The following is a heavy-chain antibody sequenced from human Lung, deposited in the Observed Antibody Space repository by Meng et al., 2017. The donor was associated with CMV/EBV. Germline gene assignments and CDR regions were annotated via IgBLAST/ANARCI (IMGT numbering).Heavy chain of an antibody. D-gene: IGHD6-13*01. CDR3: ARDSGYQQGLDY. Sequence: AVSGGSISSSHWWSWVRQPPGKGLEWIGEIYHSGSTNYNPSLKSRVTISVDKSKNQFSLKLSSVTAADTAVYYCARDSGYQQGLDYWGQGTLVTVSS. CDR1: GGSISSSHW. V-gene: IGHV4-4*02. J-gene: IGHJ4*02. CDR2: IYHSGST.